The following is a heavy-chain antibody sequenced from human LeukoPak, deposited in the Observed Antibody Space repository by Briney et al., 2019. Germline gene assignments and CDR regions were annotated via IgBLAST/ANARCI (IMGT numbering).Heavy chain of an antibody. CDR3: AKSRSSGSYCIDY. CDR1: GFTFSTYG. D-gene: IGHD3-10*01. J-gene: IGHJ4*02. V-gene: IGHV3-30*02. CDR2: IRYDGSNK. Sequence: PGGSLRLSCAASGFTFSTYGMHWVRQAPGKGLEWVAFIRYDGSNKYYADPVKGRFTISRDNSKNTLSLQMNSLRAEDTAVYYCAKSRSSGSYCIDYWGQGTLVTVSS.